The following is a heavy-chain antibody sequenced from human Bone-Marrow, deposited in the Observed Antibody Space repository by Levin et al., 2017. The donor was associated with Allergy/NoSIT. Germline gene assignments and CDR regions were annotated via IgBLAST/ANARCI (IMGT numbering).Heavy chain of an antibody. CDR1: GFTFFNYA. J-gene: IGHJ4*02. Sequence: LSLTCAASGFTFFNYAMNWVRQAPGKGMEWVSTVSGSGDSTYYADSVKDRFTVSRDNSKNTLYLQMNTLRAEDTAVYYCAKDLRGGPPRYHDYWGQGTLVSVSS. CDR2: VSGSGDST. CDR3: AKDLRGGPPRYHDY. D-gene: IGHD1-26*01. V-gene: IGHV3-23*01.